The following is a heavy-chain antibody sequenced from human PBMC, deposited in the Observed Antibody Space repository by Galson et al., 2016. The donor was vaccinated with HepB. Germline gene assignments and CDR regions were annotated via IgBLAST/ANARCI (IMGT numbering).Heavy chain of an antibody. CDR2: IGAYNGDT. V-gene: IGHV1-18*01. J-gene: IGHJ3*02. D-gene: IGHD2-15*01. Sequence: SVKVSCKASGYTFTSYGISWVRQAPGQGLEWMGWIGAYNGDTNYAQKVQGRVTMTTDTSTSTAYMEIWSLTSDDTAVYYCAGDRGFAEDTFDIWDQGTVLTVSS. CDR3: AGDRGFAEDTFDI. CDR1: GYTFTSYG.